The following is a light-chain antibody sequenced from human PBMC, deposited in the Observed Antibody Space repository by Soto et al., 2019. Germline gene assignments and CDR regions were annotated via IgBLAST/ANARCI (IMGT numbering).Light chain of an antibody. Sequence: IVLTQSPGTLSLSPGERATLSCRAIQSVSSSYLAWYQQTPGQAPRLLIYGASSRATGIPDRFSGSGSGTDFTLTISRLEPQDFAVYYCQQYGSSPPITFGQRTRLEIK. CDR2: GAS. CDR1: QSVSSSY. J-gene: IGKJ5*01. CDR3: QQYGSSPPIT. V-gene: IGKV3-20*01.